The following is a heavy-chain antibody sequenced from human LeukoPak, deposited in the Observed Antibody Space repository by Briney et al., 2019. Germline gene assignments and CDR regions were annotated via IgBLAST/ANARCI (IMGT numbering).Heavy chain of an antibody. J-gene: IGHJ4*02. CDR1: GGTFSSYA. Sequence: GASVKVSCKASGGTFSSYAISWVRQAPGQGLEWMGGIIPIFGTANYAQKFQGRVTITADESTSTAYMELSSLRSEDTAVYYCARQTFYCSSTSCYPYYFDYWGQGTLVTVSS. V-gene: IGHV1-69*13. D-gene: IGHD2-2*01. CDR3: ARQTFYCSSTSCYPYYFDY. CDR2: IIPIFGTA.